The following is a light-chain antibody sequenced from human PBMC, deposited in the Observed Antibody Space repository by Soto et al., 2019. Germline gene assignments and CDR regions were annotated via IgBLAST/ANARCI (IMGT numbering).Light chain of an antibody. V-gene: IGKV3-20*01. CDR1: QSVSSSY. CDR3: QQYASSIT. J-gene: IGKJ5*01. CDR2: GAS. Sequence: EIVLTQSPGTLSLSPGERATLSCRASQSVSSSYLAWYQQKPGQAPRLLIYGASSRATGIPHRFSGSGSGTVFTLTISRQEPEHFAVYYCQQYASSITFGQGTRLEIK.